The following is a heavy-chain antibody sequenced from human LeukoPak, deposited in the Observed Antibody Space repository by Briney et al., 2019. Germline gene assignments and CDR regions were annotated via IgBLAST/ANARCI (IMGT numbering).Heavy chain of an antibody. J-gene: IGHJ6*02. CDR2: IKQDGSEK. CDR3: ARDRLVSNFLGYNYYGMDV. D-gene: IGHD4-11*01. V-gene: IGHV3-7*01. Sequence: PGGSLRLSCAASGFTFSSYWMSWVRQAPGKGLEWVANIKQDGSEKYYVDSVKGRFTISRDNAKNSLYLQMNSLRAEDTAVYYCARDRLVSNFLGYNYYGMDVWGQGTTVTVSS. CDR1: GFTFSSYW.